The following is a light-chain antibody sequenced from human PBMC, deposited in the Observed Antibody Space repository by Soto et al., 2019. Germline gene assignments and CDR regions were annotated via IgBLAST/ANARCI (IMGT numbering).Light chain of an antibody. CDR1: QSVLYISNNKNY. V-gene: IGKV4-1*01. J-gene: IGKJ1*01. CDR3: HQYYSIPWT. Sequence: DIVMTQSPDSLAVSVGERVTINCKSSQSVLYISNNKNYLAWYQQKPGQPLNLLIYWASTRESGVPDRFSGTGSGTDFTLTISRLEAEDVAFYYCHQYYSIPWTFGQGTKVEI. CDR2: WAS.